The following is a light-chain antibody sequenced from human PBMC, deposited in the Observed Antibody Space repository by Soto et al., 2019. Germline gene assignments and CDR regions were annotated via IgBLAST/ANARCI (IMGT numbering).Light chain of an antibody. CDR1: SSDVGGYDY. CDR2: EVS. CDR3: SSYSISTAYL. V-gene: IGLV2-14*01. Sequence: QSVLTQPASVSGSPGQSITISCTGTSSDVGGYDYVSWYQLHPGKAPKLMIFEVSNRPSGVSYRFSGSKSGNTASLTISGLQVEDGADYFCSSYSISTAYLFGTGTKVTVL. J-gene: IGLJ1*01.